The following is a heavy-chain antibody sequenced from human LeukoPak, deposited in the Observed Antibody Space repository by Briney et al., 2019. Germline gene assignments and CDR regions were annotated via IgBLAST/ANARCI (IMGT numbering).Heavy chain of an antibody. D-gene: IGHD3-9*01. CDR1: GYTFTGYY. J-gene: IGHJ6*02. V-gene: IGHV1-2*02. CDR3: ARGEVERYFDWLPYYYYGMDV. CDR2: INPNSGGT. Sequence: GASVKVSCKASGYTFTGYYMHWVRQAPGQGLEWMGWINPNSGGTNYAQKLQGRVTMTTDTSTSTAYMELRSLRSDDTAVYYCARGEVERYFDWLPYYYYGMDVWGQGTTVTVSS.